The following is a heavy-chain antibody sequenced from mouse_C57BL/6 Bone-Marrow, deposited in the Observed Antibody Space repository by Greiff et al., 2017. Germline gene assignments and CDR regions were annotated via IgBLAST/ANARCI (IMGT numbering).Heavy chain of an antibody. Sequence: VQLQQSGAELVRPGASVKLSCTASGFNIKDDYMHWVKQRPEQGLEWIGRIDPENGDTEYASKFQGKATITEDTSSNTAYLQLSSLTAEDTAVYYYTTPLDSTVVATDYWGQGTTLTVSA. V-gene: IGHV14-4*01. CDR2: IDPENGDT. CDR3: TTPLDSTVVATDY. CDR1: GFNIKDDY. J-gene: IGHJ2*01. D-gene: IGHD1-1*01.